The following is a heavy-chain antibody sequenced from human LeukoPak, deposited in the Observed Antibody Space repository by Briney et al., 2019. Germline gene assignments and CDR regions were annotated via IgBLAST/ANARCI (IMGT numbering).Heavy chain of an antibody. J-gene: IGHJ6*03. V-gene: IGHV3-53*01. D-gene: IGHD6-19*01. CDR2: IYSGGST. CDR3: ARAQWRTYSYHSMDV. CDR1: GFTVSFNY. Sequence: GGSLRLSCAASGFTVSFNYMSWVRQAPGKGLEWISVIYSGGSTYYADSVKGRFTISRDDSKNTLYLQMNSLRAVDTAIYYCARAQWRTYSYHSMDVWGKGTTVTVSS.